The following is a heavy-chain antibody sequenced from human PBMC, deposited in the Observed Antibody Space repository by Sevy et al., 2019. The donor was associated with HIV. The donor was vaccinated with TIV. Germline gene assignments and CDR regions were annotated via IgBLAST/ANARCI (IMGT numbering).Heavy chain of an antibody. D-gene: IGHD2-15*01. CDR1: GFTFSTYA. V-gene: IGHV3-23*01. CDR2: ISGSGGST. CDR3: AKGDRPFYGLDV. Sequence: GGSLRLSCAASGFTFSTYAMSWVRQAPGKGLEWVSGISGSGGSTYYADSLKGRFTIFRDNSKNTLSLQMNSLRAEDTAVYYGAKGDRPFYGLDVRGQGTTVTVSS. J-gene: IGHJ6*02.